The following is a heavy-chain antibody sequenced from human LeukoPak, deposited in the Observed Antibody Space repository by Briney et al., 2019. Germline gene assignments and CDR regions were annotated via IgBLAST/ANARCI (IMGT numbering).Heavy chain of an antibody. CDR3: ARGQRMAVAGTTHANYYYYYMDV. CDR2: MNPNSGNT. Sequence: ASVKASCKASGYTFTSYDINWVRQATGQGLEWMGWMNPNSGNTGYAQKFQGRVTMTRNTSISTAYMELSSLRSEDTAVYYCARGQRMAVAGTTHANYYYYYMDVWGKGTTVTVSS. D-gene: IGHD6-19*01. J-gene: IGHJ6*03. V-gene: IGHV1-8*01. CDR1: GYTFTSYD.